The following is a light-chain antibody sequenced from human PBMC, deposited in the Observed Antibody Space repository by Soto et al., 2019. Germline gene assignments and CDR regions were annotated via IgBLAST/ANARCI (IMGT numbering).Light chain of an antibody. J-gene: IGKJ4*01. V-gene: IGKV3-11*01. CDR3: QQHINWPLT. CDR1: QSVSTY. CDR2: EAS. Sequence: EIVLTQSPATLSLSPGQRVTLSCRASQSVSTYLAWYQQKPGQAPRLLIYEASNRATGIPARFSGSGSGADFTLTISSLEPEDFALYYCQQHINWPLTFGGGTKVEIK.